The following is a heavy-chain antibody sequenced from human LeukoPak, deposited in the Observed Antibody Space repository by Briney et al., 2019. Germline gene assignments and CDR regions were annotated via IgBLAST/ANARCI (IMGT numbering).Heavy chain of an antibody. Sequence: PSETLALTCTVSGGSISSSSYYWGWIRQPPGKGLEWIGYIFYSGSTDYNPSLKSRLPISVDTSKNHFSLKLRPVTAADTAVFYCARYCGATSCYWKDAFDIWGQGTMVTVSS. CDR3: ARYCGATSCYWKDAFDI. V-gene: IGHV4-39*02. CDR2: IFYSGST. CDR1: GGSISSSSYY. J-gene: IGHJ3*02. D-gene: IGHD2-2*01.